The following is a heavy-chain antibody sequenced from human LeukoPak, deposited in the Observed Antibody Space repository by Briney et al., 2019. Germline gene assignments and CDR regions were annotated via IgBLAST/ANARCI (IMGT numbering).Heavy chain of an antibody. CDR1: GFTFSSYA. Sequence: PGGSLRLSCAASGFTFSSYAMHWVCQAPGKGLEWVAVISYDGSNKYYADSVKGRLTISRDNSKNTLYLQMNSLRAEDTAVYYCARSYSGYDLFPCDYWGQGTLVTVSS. J-gene: IGHJ4*02. V-gene: IGHV3-30*04. CDR2: ISYDGSNK. D-gene: IGHD5-12*01. CDR3: ARSYSGYDLFPCDY.